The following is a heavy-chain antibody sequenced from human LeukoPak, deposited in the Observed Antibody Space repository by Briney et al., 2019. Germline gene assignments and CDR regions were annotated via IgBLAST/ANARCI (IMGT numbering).Heavy chain of an antibody. CDR1: GFTLSSYA. CDR3: ARGNPNALWFGEL. Sequence: GGSLRLSCAASGFTLSSYAMSWVRQAPGKGLEWVSVIYSGGSTYYADSVKGRFTISRDNSKNTLYLQMNSLRAEDTAVYYCARGNPNALWFGELWGQGTLVTVSS. V-gene: IGHV3-53*01. J-gene: IGHJ4*02. CDR2: IYSGGST. D-gene: IGHD3-10*01.